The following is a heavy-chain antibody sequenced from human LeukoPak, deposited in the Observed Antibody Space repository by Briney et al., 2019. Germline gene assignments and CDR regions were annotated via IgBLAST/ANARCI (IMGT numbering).Heavy chain of an antibody. CDR3: ARVRYSYGYGYYFDY. Sequence: GGSLRLSCAASGFTFSSYSMTWVRQAPGKGLEWVANIKQDGSEKYYVDSVKGRFTISRDNAKNPLYLQMNSLRAEDTAVHYCARVRYSYGYGYYFDYWGQGTLVTVSS. V-gene: IGHV3-7*01. D-gene: IGHD5-18*01. CDR1: GFTFSSYS. J-gene: IGHJ4*02. CDR2: IKQDGSEK.